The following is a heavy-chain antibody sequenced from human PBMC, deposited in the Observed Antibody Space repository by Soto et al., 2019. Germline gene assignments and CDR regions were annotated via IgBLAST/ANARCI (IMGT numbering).Heavy chain of an antibody. J-gene: IGHJ5*02. Sequence: SETLSLTCTVSGGSVRDGSYYWAWLRQPPGKGLEWIGHIYHSGSTIYNPSLKSRVTISIDTSKSQFSLNLISMTAAETAVYYCAGYNWNYYFDPWGQGISVTVSS. V-gene: IGHV4-61*01. CDR1: GGSVRDGSYY. CDR3: AGYNWNYYFDP. D-gene: IGHD1-7*01. CDR2: IYHSGST.